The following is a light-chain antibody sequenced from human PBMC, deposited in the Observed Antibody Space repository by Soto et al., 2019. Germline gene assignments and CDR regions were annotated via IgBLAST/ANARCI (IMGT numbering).Light chain of an antibody. CDR1: SSDVGSYNL. CDR3: CSFAGSSDV. Sequence: QSALTQPVSVSGSPGQSITISCTGTSSDVGSYNLVSWYQQHPGKAPKLMIYEVTKRPSGVSNRCSGSKSGNTASLTISGLQAEDEADYYCCSFAGSSDVFGTGTKLTV. J-gene: IGLJ1*01. V-gene: IGLV2-23*02. CDR2: EVT.